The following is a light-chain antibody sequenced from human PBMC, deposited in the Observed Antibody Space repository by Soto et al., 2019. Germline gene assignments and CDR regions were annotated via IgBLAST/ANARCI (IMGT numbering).Light chain of an antibody. J-gene: IGLJ1*01. V-gene: IGLV1-40*01. Sequence: QSVLTQPPSVSGSPGHSVTISCTGSSSNIGAGXXVHWFQQLPGSAPKLLIYANSNRPSGVPDRFSGSKSGTSGYMEITGLQAEEEADYYCQSFDSSMSGYVFGTGTKVTVL. CDR3: QSFDSSMSGYV. CDR1: SSNIGAGXX. CDR2: ANS.